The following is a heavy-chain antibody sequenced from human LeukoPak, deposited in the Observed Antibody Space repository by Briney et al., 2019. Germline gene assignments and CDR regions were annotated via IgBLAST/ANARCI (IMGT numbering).Heavy chain of an antibody. J-gene: IGHJ4*02. Sequence: SGGSLRLYCAASGFTFNSYAMTWVRQAPGKGLEWVSLITGSGDTTYYADSVKGRFTISRDNSKNTLYLQMHSLRAEDTALYYCAKDDRGHCGGNCYVNWGQGTLVTVSS. CDR2: ITGSGDTT. CDR1: GFTFNSYA. D-gene: IGHD2-21*02. CDR3: AKDDRGHCGGNCYVN. V-gene: IGHV3-23*01.